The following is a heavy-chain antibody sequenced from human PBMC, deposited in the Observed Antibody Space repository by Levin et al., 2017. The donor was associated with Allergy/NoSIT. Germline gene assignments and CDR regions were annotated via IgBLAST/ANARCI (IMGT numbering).Heavy chain of an antibody. CDR1: GFTFGDYT. CDR3: TREGYNSGWYDHYYGMDV. D-gene: IGHD6-19*01. CDR2: IRHKAYGGTT. Sequence: GGSLRLSCTGSGFTFGDYTMTWFRQAPGKGLEWVGFIRHKAYGGTTESAASVKGRFTISRDDSKSIAYLHINSLKTEDTAVYYCTREGYNSGWYDHYYGMDVWGQGTTVTVSS. V-gene: IGHV3-49*03. J-gene: IGHJ6*02.